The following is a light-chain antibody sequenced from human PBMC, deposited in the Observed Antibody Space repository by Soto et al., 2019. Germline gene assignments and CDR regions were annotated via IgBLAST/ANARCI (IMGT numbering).Light chain of an antibody. CDR1: QSISSW. V-gene: IGKV1-5*03. CDR2: KAS. Sequence: DIQMTQSPSSLSASVGDRVTITCRASQSISSWLAWYQQKPGKAPKFLIYKASSLARGVPSRFSSSGSETEFTRTVNRLQPDDSATYSCKQYDSKPLTFGGGTKVEIK. CDR3: KQYDSKPLT. J-gene: IGKJ4*01.